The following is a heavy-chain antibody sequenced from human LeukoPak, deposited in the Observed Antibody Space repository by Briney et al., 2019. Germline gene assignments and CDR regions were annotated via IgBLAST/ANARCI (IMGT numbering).Heavy chain of an antibody. D-gene: IGHD5-18*01. CDR2: ISGSGGST. Sequence: GGSLRLSCAASGFTFSSYAMSWVRQAPGKGLEWVSAISGSGGSTYYADSVKGRFTISRDNSKNTLYLQMNSLRAEDTAVYYCAEDLSGYSYGKYYFDYWGQGTLVTVSS. J-gene: IGHJ4*02. CDR3: AEDLSGYSYGKYYFDY. CDR1: GFTFSSYA. V-gene: IGHV3-23*01.